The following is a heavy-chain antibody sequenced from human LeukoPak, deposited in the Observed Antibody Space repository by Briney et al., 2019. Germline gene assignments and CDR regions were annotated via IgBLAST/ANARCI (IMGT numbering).Heavy chain of an antibody. V-gene: IGHV3-23*01. Sequence: GSLRLSCAASGFTFSSYAMSWVRQAPGKGLEWVSAISGSGGSTYYADSVKGRFTISRDNSKNTLYLQMNSLRAEDTAVYYCARDLGPHIAVARHFDYWGQGTLVTVSS. CDR3: ARDLGPHIAVARHFDY. J-gene: IGHJ4*02. D-gene: IGHD6-19*01. CDR2: ISGSGGST. CDR1: GFTFSSYA.